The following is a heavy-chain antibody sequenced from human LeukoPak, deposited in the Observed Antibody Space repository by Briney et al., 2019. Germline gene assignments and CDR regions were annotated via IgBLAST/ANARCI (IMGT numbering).Heavy chain of an antibody. Sequence: ASVTVSCKASGYTFTGYFIHWVRQAPGKGLEWMGWINSNRGGKKFAQKFQGRVTMTRDTSISTAYMELSRLRYDDTAVYYCARCADSSGPYGPWGRGTLVTVSS. CDR2: INSNRGGK. CDR1: GYTFTGYF. V-gene: IGHV1-2*02. CDR3: ARCADSSGPYGP. J-gene: IGHJ5*02. D-gene: IGHD3-22*01.